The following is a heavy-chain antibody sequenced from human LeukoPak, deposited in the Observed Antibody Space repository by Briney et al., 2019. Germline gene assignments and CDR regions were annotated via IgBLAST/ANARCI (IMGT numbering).Heavy chain of an antibody. V-gene: IGHV4-34*01. D-gene: IGHD6-13*01. CDR2: VNHSGST. J-gene: IGHJ4*02. CDR3: ASDSSSSGRGN. Sequence: SETLSLTCAVYGGSFSGYYWSWIRQPPGKGLEWIGEVNHSGSTNYNPSLKSRVTISVDTPKNQFSLKLSSVTAADTAVYYCASDSSSSGRGNWGQGTLVTVSS. CDR1: GGSFSGYY.